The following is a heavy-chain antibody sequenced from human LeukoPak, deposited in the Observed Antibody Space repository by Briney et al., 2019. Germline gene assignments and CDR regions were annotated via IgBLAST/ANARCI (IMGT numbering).Heavy chain of an antibody. CDR1: GFTFSSYA. CDR2: ISYDGSNK. Sequence: PGGSLRLSCAASGFTFSSYAMHWVRQAPGKGLEWVAVISYDGSNKYYADSVKGRFTISRDNSKNTLYLQMNSLRAEDTAVYYCASPLVTNDYWGQGTLVTVSS. CDR3: ASPLVTNDY. V-gene: IGHV3-30*04. J-gene: IGHJ4*02. D-gene: IGHD2/OR15-2a*01.